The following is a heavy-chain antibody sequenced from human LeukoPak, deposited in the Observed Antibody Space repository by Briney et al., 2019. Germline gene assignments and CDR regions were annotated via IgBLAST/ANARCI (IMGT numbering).Heavy chain of an antibody. Sequence: GGSLRLSCAASGFTFSSDAMSWVRQAPGKGLEWVSAISGSGGSTYYADSVKGRFTISRDNSKNTLYLQMNSLRAEDTAVYYCAKVLHSSGWYFDYWGQGTLVTVSS. V-gene: IGHV3-23*01. CDR2: ISGSGGST. D-gene: IGHD6-19*01. J-gene: IGHJ4*02. CDR3: AKVLHSSGWYFDY. CDR1: GFTFSSDA.